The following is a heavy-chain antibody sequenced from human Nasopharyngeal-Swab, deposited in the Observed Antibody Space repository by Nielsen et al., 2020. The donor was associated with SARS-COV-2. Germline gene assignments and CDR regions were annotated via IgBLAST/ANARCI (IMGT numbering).Heavy chain of an antibody. J-gene: IGHJ6*02. Sequence: WIRQPPGKGLEWIGEINHSGSTNYNPSLKSRVTISVDTSKNQFSLKLSSVTAADTAVYYCAREVRGIAARPYSDYYYGMDVWGQGTTGTVSS. D-gene: IGHD6-6*01. CDR2: INHSGST. CDR3: AREVRGIAARPYSDYYYGMDV. V-gene: IGHV4-34*01.